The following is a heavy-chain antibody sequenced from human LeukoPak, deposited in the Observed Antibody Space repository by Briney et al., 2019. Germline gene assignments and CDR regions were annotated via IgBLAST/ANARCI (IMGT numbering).Heavy chain of an antibody. J-gene: IGHJ3*02. CDR3: AKDIGSGYYSGHDAFDI. CDR1: GFTFSGYG. CDR2: ISGSGGST. V-gene: IGHV3-23*01. Sequence: GGSLRLSCAASGFTFSGYGMSWVRQAPGKGLEWVSAISGSGGSTYYADSVKGRFTISRDNSKNTLYLQMNSLRAEDTAVYYCAKDIGSGYYSGHDAFDIWGQGTMVTVSS. D-gene: IGHD3-22*01.